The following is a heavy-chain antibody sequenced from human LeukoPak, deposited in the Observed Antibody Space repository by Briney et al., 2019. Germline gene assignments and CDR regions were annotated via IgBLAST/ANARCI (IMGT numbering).Heavy chain of an antibody. Sequence: SETLSLTCTVSGGSISSGGYYWSWIRQHPGKGLEWIGYIYYSGSTYYNPSLKSRVTISVDTSKNQFSLKLSSVTAADTAVYYCAGGSHSAGFDPWGQGTLVTVSS. J-gene: IGHJ5*02. CDR2: IYYSGST. D-gene: IGHD3-10*01. CDR1: GGSISSGGYY. V-gene: IGHV4-31*03. CDR3: AGGSHSAGFDP.